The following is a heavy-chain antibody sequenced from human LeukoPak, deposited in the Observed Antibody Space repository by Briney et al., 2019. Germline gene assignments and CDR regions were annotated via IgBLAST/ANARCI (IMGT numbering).Heavy chain of an antibody. D-gene: IGHD2-21*01. CDR2: ISSSGGTI. V-gene: IGHV3-48*03. CDR3: VREVRREGDQFDY. CDR1: GFTFSTYE. Sequence: AGGSLRLSCAASGFTFSTYEMNWVRQAPGKGLEWVSYISSSGGTIHYSDSVKGRFTISRDNAKNSLYLQINSLRAEDTAVYYCVREVRREGDQFDYWGQGTLVTVSS. J-gene: IGHJ4*02.